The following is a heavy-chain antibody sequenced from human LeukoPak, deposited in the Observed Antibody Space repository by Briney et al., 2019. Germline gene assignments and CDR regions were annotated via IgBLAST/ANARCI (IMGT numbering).Heavy chain of an antibody. CDR1: GGTFSSYA. Sequence: ASVKVSCKASGGTFSSYAISWVRQAPGQGLEWMGRIIPILGIANYAQKFQGRVTVTADKSTSTAYMELGSLRSEDTAVYYCARATHSSSWTNWFDPWGQGTLVTVSS. CDR3: ARATHSSSWTNWFDP. J-gene: IGHJ5*02. CDR2: IIPILGIA. D-gene: IGHD6-13*01. V-gene: IGHV1-69*04.